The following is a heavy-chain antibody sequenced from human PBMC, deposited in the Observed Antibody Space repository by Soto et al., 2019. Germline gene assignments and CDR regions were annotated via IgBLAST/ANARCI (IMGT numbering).Heavy chain of an antibody. D-gene: IGHD1-26*01. V-gene: IGHV3-48*03. CDR1: GFTFSYYE. Sequence: EVQLAESGGDLVQPGGSLRLSCVGSGFTFSYYEMNWVRQAPGKGLERVAFISHTDRLTHYPDSVKGRFTISRDNAKNSLYLEMTNLRVEDTAVYYCARDTGRASVDLWGQGTLVSVSS. CDR2: ISHTDRLT. J-gene: IGHJ5*02. CDR3: ARDTGRASVDL.